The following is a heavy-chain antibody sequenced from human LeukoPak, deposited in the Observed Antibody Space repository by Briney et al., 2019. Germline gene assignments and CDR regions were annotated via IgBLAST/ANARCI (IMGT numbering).Heavy chain of an antibody. CDR3: ARGYYYDSSGYSFFDY. V-gene: IGHV4-39*01. J-gene: IGHJ4*02. D-gene: IGHD3-22*01. Sequence: SETLSLTCTVSGGSISSSSYYWGWIRQSPGKGLEWIGSIYYSGSTYYNPSLKSRVTISVDTSKNQFSLKLSSVTAADTALYYCARGYYYDSSGYSFFDYWGQGTLVTVSS. CDR1: GGSISSSSYY. CDR2: IYYSGST.